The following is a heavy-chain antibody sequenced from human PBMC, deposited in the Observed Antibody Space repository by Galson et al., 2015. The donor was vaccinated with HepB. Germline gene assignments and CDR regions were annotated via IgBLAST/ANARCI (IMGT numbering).Heavy chain of an antibody. CDR1: GYTFTSYY. CDR2: INPSGGST. J-gene: IGHJ5*02. CDR3: ARALDYGDYAVWFDP. V-gene: IGHV1-46*04. Sequence: SVKVSCKASGYTFTSYYMHWVRQAPGQGLEWMGIINPSGGSTSYAQKLQGRVTMTRDTSTSTVYMELSSLRSEDTAVYYCARALDYGDYAVWFDPWGQGTLVTVSS. D-gene: IGHD4-17*01.